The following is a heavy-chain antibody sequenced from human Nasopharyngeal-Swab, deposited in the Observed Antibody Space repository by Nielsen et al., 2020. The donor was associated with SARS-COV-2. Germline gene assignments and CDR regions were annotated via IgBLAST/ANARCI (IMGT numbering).Heavy chain of an antibody. Sequence: GESLKISCAASGFTFSSYGMHWVRQAPGKGLEWVAVISYDGSNKYYADSVKGRFTISRDNSKNTLYLQMNSLRAEDTAVYYCARGLKYNWNYVAYYYGMDVWGQGTTVTVSS. D-gene: IGHD1-7*01. CDR3: ARGLKYNWNYVAYYYGMDV. J-gene: IGHJ6*02. CDR1: GFTFSSYG. CDR2: ISYDGSNK. V-gene: IGHV3-30*03.